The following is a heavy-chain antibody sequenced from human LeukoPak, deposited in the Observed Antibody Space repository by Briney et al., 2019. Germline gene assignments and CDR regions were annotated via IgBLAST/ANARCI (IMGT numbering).Heavy chain of an antibody. D-gene: IGHD5-24*01. CDR3: ARGAAPQRSYYYYYYMDV. CDR2: IKQDGSEK. Sequence: SPRSLTLSCAASGFTFSSHWISWVRQAQGNGLGWEATIKQDGSEKYYVDSVKGRFTISRDNAKNSLYLQMNSLRAEDTAVYYCARGAAPQRSYYYYYYMDVWGKGTTVTVSS. V-gene: IGHV3-7*01. CDR1: GFTFSSHW. J-gene: IGHJ6*03.